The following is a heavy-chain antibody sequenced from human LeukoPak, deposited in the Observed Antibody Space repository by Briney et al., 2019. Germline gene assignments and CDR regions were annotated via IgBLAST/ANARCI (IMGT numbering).Heavy chain of an antibody. D-gene: IGHD5-12*01. V-gene: IGHV4-39*01. J-gene: IGHJ4*02. CDR3: ARPSPTSFDY. Sequence: SETLSLTCTVSGGSISSYYWGWIRQPPGKGLEWIGSIYYSGSTYYNPSLKSRVTISVDTSKNQFSLKLSSVTAADTAVYYCARPSPTSFDYWGQGTLVTVSS. CDR2: IYYSGST. CDR1: GGSISSYY.